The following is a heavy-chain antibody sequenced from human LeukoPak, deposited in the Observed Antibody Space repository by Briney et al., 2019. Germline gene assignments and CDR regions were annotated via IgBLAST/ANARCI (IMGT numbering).Heavy chain of an antibody. CDR2: ISSGSSTT. D-gene: IGHD3-10*01. CDR3: ARGRGLTLSYHYFDY. Sequence: GGSLRLSCAASGFTFSPLGMNWVRQAPGRGLEWVSYISSGSSTTYYADSVKGRFTISRDNAKNSLYLQLNSLRDEDTAVYYCARGRGLTLSYHYFDYWGQGTLVTVSS. V-gene: IGHV3-48*02. CDR1: GFTFSPLG. J-gene: IGHJ4*02.